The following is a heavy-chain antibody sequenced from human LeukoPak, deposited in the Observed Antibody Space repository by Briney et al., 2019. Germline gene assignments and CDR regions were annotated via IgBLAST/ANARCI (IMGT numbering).Heavy chain of an antibody. Sequence: GGSLRLSCAASGFTFSSYAMSWVRQAPGKGLEWVSAISGSGGSTYYADSVKGRFTISRDNSNNTLYLQMNSLRAEDTAVYYCAKDPYYDFWSGPPGVDAFDIWGQGTMVTVSS. D-gene: IGHD3-3*01. CDR3: AKDPYYDFWSGPPGVDAFDI. J-gene: IGHJ3*02. CDR2: ISGSGGST. V-gene: IGHV3-23*01. CDR1: GFTFSSYA.